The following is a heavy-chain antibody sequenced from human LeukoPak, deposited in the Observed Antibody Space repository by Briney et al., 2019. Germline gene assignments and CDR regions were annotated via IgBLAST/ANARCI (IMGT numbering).Heavy chain of an antibody. CDR2: ISYDGSNK. Sequence: GGSLRLSCAASGFTFSSYGMHWVRKAPGKGLEWVAVISYDGSNKYYADSVKGRFTISRDNSKNTLYLQMNSLRAEDTAVYYCAKETYGRPVYYYYGMDVWGQGTTVTVSS. J-gene: IGHJ6*02. CDR3: AKETYGRPVYYYYGMDV. V-gene: IGHV3-30*18. CDR1: GFTFSSYG. D-gene: IGHD3-16*01.